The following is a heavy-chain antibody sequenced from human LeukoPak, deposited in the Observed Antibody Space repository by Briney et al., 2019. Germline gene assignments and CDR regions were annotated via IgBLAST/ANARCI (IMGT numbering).Heavy chain of an antibody. Sequence: PSETLSLTCAVYGGSFSGYYWSWIRQPPGKGLEWIGEINHSGSTNYNPSLKSRVTISVDTSKNQFSLKLSSVTAADTAVYYCARGGFPAYSSRSMHWFDPWGQGTLVTVSS. J-gene: IGHJ5*02. D-gene: IGHD6-13*01. V-gene: IGHV4-34*01. CDR1: GGSFSGYY. CDR2: INHSGST. CDR3: ARGGFPAYSSRSMHWFDP.